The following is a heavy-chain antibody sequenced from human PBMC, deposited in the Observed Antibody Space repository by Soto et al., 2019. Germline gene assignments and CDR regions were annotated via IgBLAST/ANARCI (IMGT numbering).Heavy chain of an antibody. Sequence: SETLSLTCTVSGGSISSGDYYWTWIRQSPGKGLEWMGYIHYSGSAYYNPSLRRQITMSVDMSKNQVSLKLTSVTAADTAVYYCARVDYYDSSGQYKFDNWGQGTLVTVSS. D-gene: IGHD3-22*01. V-gene: IGHV4-30-4*01. CDR3: ARVDYYDSSGQYKFDN. J-gene: IGHJ4*02. CDR2: IHYSGSA. CDR1: GGSISSGDYY.